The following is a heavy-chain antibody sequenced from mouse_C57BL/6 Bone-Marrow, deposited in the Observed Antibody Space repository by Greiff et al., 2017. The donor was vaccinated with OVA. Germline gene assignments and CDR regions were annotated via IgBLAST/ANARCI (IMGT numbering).Heavy chain of an antibody. CDR2: ISSGSSTI. CDR3: ANWPWFAY. V-gene: IGHV5-17*01. Sequence: DVHLVESGGGLVKPGGSLKLSCAASGFTFSDYGMHWVRQAPEKGLEWVAYISSGSSTIYYADTVKARFTISRDNAKNTLFLQMTSLRSEDTAMYYCANWPWFAYWGQGTLVTVSA. J-gene: IGHJ3*01. CDR1: GFTFSDYG. D-gene: IGHD4-1*01.